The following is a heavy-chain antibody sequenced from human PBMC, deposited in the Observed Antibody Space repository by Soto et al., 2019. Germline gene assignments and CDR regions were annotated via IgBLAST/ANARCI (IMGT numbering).Heavy chain of an antibody. V-gene: IGHV3-15*01. CDR1: GLTFDTYA. CDR2: IKSKTDGGTT. J-gene: IGHJ6*02. Sequence: EVQMLESGGGLVQPGGSLRLSCAVSGLTFDTYAMSWVRQAPGKGLEWVGRIKSKTDGGTTDYAAPVKGRFTISRDDSKNTLYLQMNSLKTEDTAVYYCATDPVTTVTTGVDYGMDVWGQGTTVTVSS. CDR3: ATDPVTTVTTGVDYGMDV. D-gene: IGHD4-17*01.